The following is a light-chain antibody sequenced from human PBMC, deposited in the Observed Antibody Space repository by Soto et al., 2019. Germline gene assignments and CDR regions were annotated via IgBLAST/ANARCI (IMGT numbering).Light chain of an antibody. V-gene: IGKV3-15*01. CDR1: QSVGSH. CDR2: GAS. CDR3: QQYNKSPPL. Sequence: DIVMTQSPATLSVSPGERATLSCRASQSVGSHLAWYQQKPGQAPRLLIYGASTRATGIPVRFGGSGSGTEFTLTISSLQSEDFAVYYCQQYNKSPPLFGPGTTVDIK. J-gene: IGKJ3*01.